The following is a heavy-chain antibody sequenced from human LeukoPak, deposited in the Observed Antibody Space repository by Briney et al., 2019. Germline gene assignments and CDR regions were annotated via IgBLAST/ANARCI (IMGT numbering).Heavy chain of an antibody. Sequence: GASVKVSCKACGYTFTSYGISWVRQAPGQGLEWMGWISAYNGNTNYAQKLQGRVTMTTDTSTSTAYMELRSLRSDDTAVYYCARDLAGDIVVVPAAQSFDYWGQGTLVTVSS. CDR3: ARDLAGDIVVVPAAQSFDY. D-gene: IGHD2-2*01. CDR1: GYTFTSYG. CDR2: ISAYNGNT. V-gene: IGHV1-18*01. J-gene: IGHJ4*02.